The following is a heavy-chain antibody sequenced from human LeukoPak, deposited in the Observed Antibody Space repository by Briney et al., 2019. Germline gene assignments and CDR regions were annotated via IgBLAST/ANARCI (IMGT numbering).Heavy chain of an antibody. V-gene: IGHV3-23*01. D-gene: IGHD3-22*01. CDR3: AKGKPTYYYDSSGSWVGYS. CDR1: GGSISSSSYY. J-gene: IGHJ4*02. Sequence: ETLPLTCTVSGGSISSSSYYWGWIRQPPGKELEWVSAISGSGGSTYYADSVKGRFTISRDNSKNTLYLQMNSLRAEDTAVYYCAKGKPTYYYDSSGSWVGYSWGQGTLVTVSS. CDR2: ISGSGGST.